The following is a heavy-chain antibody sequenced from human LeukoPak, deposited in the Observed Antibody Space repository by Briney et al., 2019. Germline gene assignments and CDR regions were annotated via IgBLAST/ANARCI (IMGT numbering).Heavy chain of an antibody. V-gene: IGHV3-30*01. D-gene: IGHD2-15*01. J-gene: IGHJ4*02. Sequence: GGSLRLSCAASGFTFSSYAMHWVGQAPGKGLEWVAVISYDGSNKYYADSVKGRFTISRDNSKNTLYLQMNSLRAEDTAVYYCARAPWQLLSPFDYWGQGTLVTVSS. CDR3: ARAPWQLLSPFDY. CDR2: ISYDGSNK. CDR1: GFTFSSYA.